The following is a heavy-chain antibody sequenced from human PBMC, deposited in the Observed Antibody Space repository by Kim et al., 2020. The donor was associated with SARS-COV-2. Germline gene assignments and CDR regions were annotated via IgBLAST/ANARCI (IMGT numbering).Heavy chain of an antibody. Sequence: VKGRFTISRDDSKSIAYLQMNSLKTEDTAVYYCTSSTYYYDSSGYNWFDPWGQGTLVTVSS. CDR3: TSSTYYYDSSGYNWFDP. D-gene: IGHD3-22*01. V-gene: IGHV3-49*02. J-gene: IGHJ5*02.